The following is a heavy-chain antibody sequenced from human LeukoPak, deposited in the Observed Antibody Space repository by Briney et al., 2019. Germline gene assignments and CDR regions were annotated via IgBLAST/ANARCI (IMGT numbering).Heavy chain of an antibody. CDR1: GFSSYG. CDR3: ARDGFSSSWYGRALDY. CDR2: IWYDESNK. Sequence: GGSLRLSCAASGFSSYGMHWVRQAPGKGLEWVAVIWYDESNKYYADSVKGRFTISRDNSRNTLYLQMNSLRAEDTAVYYCARDGFSSSWYGRALDYWGQGTLVTVFS. J-gene: IGHJ4*02. D-gene: IGHD6-13*01. V-gene: IGHV3-33*08.